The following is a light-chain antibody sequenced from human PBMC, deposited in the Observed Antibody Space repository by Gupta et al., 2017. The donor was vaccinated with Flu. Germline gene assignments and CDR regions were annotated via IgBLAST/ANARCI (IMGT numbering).Light chain of an antibody. CDR3: QQYVASPYT. J-gene: IGKJ2*01. CDR1: QSGDTSR. Sequence: IAFSQSPGTMSFSPGESATRSCRASQSGDTSRFAWYQQRLGQAPRLLVYATSTRATGIPDRFSGSGSGTDFTLTISRLEPEDFAVYYCQQYVASPYTFGQGTKLEIK. V-gene: IGKV3-20*01. CDR2: ATS.